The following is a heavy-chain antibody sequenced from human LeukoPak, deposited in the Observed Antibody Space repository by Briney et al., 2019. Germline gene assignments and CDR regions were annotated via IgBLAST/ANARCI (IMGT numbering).Heavy chain of an antibody. Sequence: SETLSLTCTVSGGSISSYYWSWVRQPPGKGLEWIRYIYYSGSTNYNPSLKSRVTISVDTSKNQFSLKLSSVTAADTAVYYCARQGGNYDILTGHFVLFDYWGQGTLVTVSS. CDR1: GGSISSYY. CDR2: IYYSGST. D-gene: IGHD3-9*01. J-gene: IGHJ4*02. V-gene: IGHV4-59*08. CDR3: ARQGGNYDILTGHFVLFDY.